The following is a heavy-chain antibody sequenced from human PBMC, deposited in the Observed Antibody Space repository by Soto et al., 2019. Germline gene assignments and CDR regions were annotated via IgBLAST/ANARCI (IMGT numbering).Heavy chain of an antibody. CDR2: ISYDGSNK. J-gene: IGHJ6*02. CDR3: ARGDTAMVILPYYYYGMDV. V-gene: IGHV3-30-3*01. CDR1: GFTFSSYA. Sequence: GGSLRLSCAASGFTFSSYAMHWVRQAPGKGLEWVAVISYDGSNKYYADSVKGRFTISRDNSKNTLYLQMNSLRAEDTAVFYCARGDTAMVILPYYYYGMDVWGQGTTVTVSS. D-gene: IGHD5-18*01.